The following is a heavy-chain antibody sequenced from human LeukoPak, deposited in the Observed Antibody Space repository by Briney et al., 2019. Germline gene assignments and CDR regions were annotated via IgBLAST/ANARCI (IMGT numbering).Heavy chain of an antibody. CDR1: GFTFSSYW. V-gene: IGHV3-7*04. D-gene: IGHD3-16*01. CDR3: AVDGGYNRFDP. CDR2: MNEDGSVK. J-gene: IGHJ5*02. Sequence: GGSLRLSCAASGFTFSSYWMSCVRQAPGKGLEWVANMNEDGSVKNYVVSVKGRFTISSDNAKSSLYLQMNSLRAEDTAVYYCAVDGGYNRFDPWGQGTLVTVPS.